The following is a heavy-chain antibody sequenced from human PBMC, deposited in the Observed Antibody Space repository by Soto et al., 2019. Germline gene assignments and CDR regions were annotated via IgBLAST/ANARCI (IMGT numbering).Heavy chain of an antibody. CDR1: GFTFSGYA. Sequence: GGSLRLSCAASGFTFSGYAMSWVRQAPGKGLEWVSCLSGSGGTLYADSVKGRFTISRDNSKNTLYLQMNSLRAEDAAIYYCAKEKDYDYVWGSSRYTSDYWGQGTLVTVSS. V-gene: IGHV3-23*01. CDR2: LSGSGGT. J-gene: IGHJ4*02. CDR3: AKEKDYDYVWGSSRYTSDY. D-gene: IGHD3-16*02.